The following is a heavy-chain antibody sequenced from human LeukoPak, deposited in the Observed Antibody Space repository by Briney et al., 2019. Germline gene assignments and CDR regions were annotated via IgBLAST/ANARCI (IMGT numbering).Heavy chain of an antibody. J-gene: IGHJ4*02. CDR1: GFTFSSYG. D-gene: IGHD2-2*01. CDR3: AKDQWEPAARGGLVADPFDY. Sequence: GGSLRLSCAASGFTFSSYGMHWVRQAPGKGLEWVAVISYDGSNKYYADSVKGRFTISRDNSKNTLYLQMNSLRAEDTAVYYCAKDQWEPAARGGLVADPFDYWGQGTLVTVSS. V-gene: IGHV3-30*18. CDR2: ISYDGSNK.